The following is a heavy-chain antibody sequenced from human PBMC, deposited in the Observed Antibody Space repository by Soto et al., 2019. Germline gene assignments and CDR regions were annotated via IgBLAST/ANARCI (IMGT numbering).Heavy chain of an antibody. Sequence: QMQLVQSAAEVREPGTSVRVSCRASGFDFGSFGIQFLRQTRGRGLEWIGWIVVVSGSTNYARQFQGIVAISRDMSSSTAYLDLYDLKSDDTPVYFCSADHPHMAMGWPVWGQGTTVTVSS. V-gene: IGHV1-58*02. D-gene: IGHD1-26*01. CDR1: GFDFGSFG. J-gene: IGHJ6*02. CDR3: SADHPHMAMGWPV. CDR2: IVVVSGST.